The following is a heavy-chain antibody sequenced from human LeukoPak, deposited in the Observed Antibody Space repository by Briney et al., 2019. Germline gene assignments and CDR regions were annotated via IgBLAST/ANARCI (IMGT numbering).Heavy chain of an antibody. J-gene: IGHJ5*02. CDR1: GYTLTELS. CDR2: FDPEDGET. D-gene: IGHD6-19*01. V-gene: IGHV1-24*01. Sequence: ASVTVSCKVSGYTLTELSMHWVRQAPGKGVAWMGRFDPEDGETIYAQKLQGRVTMTEDKSTDTAYMELRSLRSEDTAVYYCARESSGHHGNWFDAGGQGTLVTVSS. CDR3: ARESSGHHGNWFDA.